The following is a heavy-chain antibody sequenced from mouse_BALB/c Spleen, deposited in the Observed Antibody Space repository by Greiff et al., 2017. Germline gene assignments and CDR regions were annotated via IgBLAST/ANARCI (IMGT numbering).Heavy chain of an antibody. CDR3: ARRYYGSSYVDWYFDV. V-gene: IGHV14-1*02. CDR1: GFNIKDYY. Sequence: EVKLVESGAELVRPGALVKLSCKASGFNIKDYYMHWVKQRPEQGLEWIGWIDPENGNTIYDPKFQGKATITADTSSNTAYLQLSSLTSEDTAVYYCARRYYGSSYVDWYFDVWGAGTTVTVSS. CDR2: IDPENGNT. D-gene: IGHD1-1*01. J-gene: IGHJ1*01.